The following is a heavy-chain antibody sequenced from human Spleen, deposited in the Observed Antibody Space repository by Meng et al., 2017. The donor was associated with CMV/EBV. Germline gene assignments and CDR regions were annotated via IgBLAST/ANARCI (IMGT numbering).Heavy chain of an antibody. CDR2: IQNDGSEK. V-gene: IGHV3-30*02. CDR3: ARDRGHGYNLGTRDFDY. Sequence: GGSLRLSCAASGFTFRTYAMVWVRQAPGKGLEWVASIQNDGSEKHHSDSVKGRFTISRDNSKNTLYLQMNSLRPEDTAMYYCARDRGHGYNLGTRDFDYWGQGTLVTVSS. CDR1: GFTFRTYA. J-gene: IGHJ4*02. D-gene: IGHD5-24*01.